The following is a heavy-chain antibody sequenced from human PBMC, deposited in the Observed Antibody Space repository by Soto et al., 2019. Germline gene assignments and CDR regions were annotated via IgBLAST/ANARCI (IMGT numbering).Heavy chain of an antibody. CDR2: IVSDGGAA. Sequence: EVQLVESGGGLVQPGGSLRLSCAASGFTFSSYSTHWVRQAPGKGLVWVSRIVSDGGAATSAEAVKSRFTSSRDNAKNTLHLQMNNLCAEDTAVYYCARGNYYGLDVWGQGTAVTVSS. V-gene: IGHV3-74*01. CDR1: GFTFSSYS. CDR3: ARGNYYGLDV. J-gene: IGHJ6*02.